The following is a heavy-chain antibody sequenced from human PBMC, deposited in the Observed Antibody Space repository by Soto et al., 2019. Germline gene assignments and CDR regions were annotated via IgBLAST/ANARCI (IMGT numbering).Heavy chain of an antibody. V-gene: IGHV3-30*18. CDR3: SKGPRVNRNDH. CDR1: GFSFSTYG. Sequence: GGSLRLSCAASGFSFSTYGMHWVRQAPGKGLEWVAFISNDGSNKYYADSVKGRFTISRDNSKNTLYLQINSLRADDTAVDYCSKGPRVNRNDHWGKGTLVTVSS. CDR2: ISNDGSNK. J-gene: IGHJ4*02.